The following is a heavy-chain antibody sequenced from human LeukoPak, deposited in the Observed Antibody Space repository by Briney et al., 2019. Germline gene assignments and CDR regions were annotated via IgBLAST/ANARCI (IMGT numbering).Heavy chain of an antibody. CDR2: ISSSSSYI. CDR3: AKDLRRFLEWFTFDY. V-gene: IGHV3-21*04. J-gene: IGHJ4*02. CDR1: GFTFSSYS. D-gene: IGHD3-3*01. Sequence: PGGSLRLSCVASGFTFSSYSMNWVRQAPGKGLEWVSSISSSSSYIYYADSVKGRFTISRDNAKNSLYLQMNSLRAGDTAVYYCAKDLRRFLEWFTFDYWGQGTLVTVSS.